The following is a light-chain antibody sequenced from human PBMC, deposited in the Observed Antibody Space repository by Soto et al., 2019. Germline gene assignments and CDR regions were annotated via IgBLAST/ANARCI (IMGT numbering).Light chain of an antibody. J-gene: IGLJ1*01. Sequence: QSALTQPASASGSPGQSITISCTGTSSDVGSYNLVSWYQQHPGKAPKLMIYEGSKRPSGVSDRFSGSKSGNTASLTVSGPQAEDEADYYCCSYTGSSTFVFGTGTKVTVL. CDR2: EGS. CDR1: SSDVGSYNL. CDR3: CSYTGSSTFV. V-gene: IGLV2-23*01.